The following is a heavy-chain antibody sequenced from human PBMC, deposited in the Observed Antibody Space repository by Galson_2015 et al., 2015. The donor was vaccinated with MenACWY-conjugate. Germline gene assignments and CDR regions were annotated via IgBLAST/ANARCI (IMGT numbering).Heavy chain of an antibody. J-gene: IGHJ3*02. D-gene: IGHD6-13*01. CDR2: IKQDGGGK. Sequence: SLRLSCAASGFTFSTYWMNWVRQAPGKGLEWVANIKQDGGGKYYVDSVKGRFTIPRDNAKNSLHLQMNSLRAEDTAVYYCVRDVFRSSSSWYDPDAFDNWGQGTMVTVSS. CDR1: GFTFSTYW. CDR3: VRDVFRSSSSWYDPDAFDN. V-gene: IGHV3-7*01.